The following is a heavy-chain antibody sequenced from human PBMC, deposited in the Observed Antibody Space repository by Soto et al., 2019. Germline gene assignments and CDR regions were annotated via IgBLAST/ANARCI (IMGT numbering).Heavy chain of an antibody. CDR3: AKARLYYYYGMEV. CDR2: IGADGDT. V-gene: IGHV3-13*01. J-gene: IGHJ6*02. Sequence: EVQLVESGGGLVQTGGSLRLSCEGSGFSFSSYDMHWVRQAAGKRLEWVAAIGADGDTYYSDSVKGRLTIYRENTKNSLYLQMNSLRTGDTGVYHCAKARLYYYYGMEVWGQGTMVTVSS. CDR1: GFSFSSYD.